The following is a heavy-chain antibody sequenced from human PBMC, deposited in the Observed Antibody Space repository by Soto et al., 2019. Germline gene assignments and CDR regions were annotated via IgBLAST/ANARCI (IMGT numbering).Heavy chain of an antibody. Sequence: VRLSCTASGFTFSRHWMNWVRQAPGKGLEWVANIKEDGGEEYYVDSVKGRFTISRDNAKNSLYLQMNSLRDEDTAVYYCARDRGCRTDTGGCFIDIWGQGTMVTVSS. J-gene: IGHJ3*02. CDR1: GFTFSRHW. CDR2: IKEDGGEE. D-gene: IGHD3-16*01. V-gene: IGHV3-7*01. CDR3: ARDRGCRTDTGGCFIDI.